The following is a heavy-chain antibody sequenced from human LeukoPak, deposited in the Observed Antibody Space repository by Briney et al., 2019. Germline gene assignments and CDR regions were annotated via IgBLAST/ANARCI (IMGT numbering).Heavy chain of an antibody. V-gene: IGHV1-8*01. Sequence: ASVKVSCKASGYIFTSYDVNWVRQATGQRLEWMGWMNPSNGNTGYAQKFQGRVTMTRNTSINTAYMELSSLRSEDTAVYYCARVGYGGNYYAFDIWGQGTMVTVSS. J-gene: IGHJ3*02. CDR3: ARVGYGGNYYAFDI. CDR1: GYIFTSYD. CDR2: MNPSNGNT. D-gene: IGHD4-23*01.